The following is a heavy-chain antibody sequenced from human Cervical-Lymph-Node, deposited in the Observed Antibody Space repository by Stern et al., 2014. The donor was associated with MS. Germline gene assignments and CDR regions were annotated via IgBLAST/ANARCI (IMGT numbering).Heavy chain of an antibody. Sequence: QVQLVQSGAEVKKPGASVKVSCKASGYTFTSYGISWVRQAPGQGLEWMGRNSRYNGNHNYAPKLQGRGTMTTDTSTSTAFMELGSLRSDDTAVYYWARGLLGSENAFDIRGQGTMVTVPS. J-gene: IGHJ3*02. CDR2: NSRYNGNH. D-gene: IGHD2-15*01. V-gene: IGHV1-18*01. CDR3: ARGLLGSENAFDI. CDR1: GYTFTSYG.